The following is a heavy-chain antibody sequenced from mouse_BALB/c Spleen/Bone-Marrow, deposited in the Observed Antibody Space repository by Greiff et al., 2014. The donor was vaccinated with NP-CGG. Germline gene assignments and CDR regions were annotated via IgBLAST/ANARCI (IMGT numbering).Heavy chain of an antibody. CDR2: IWAGGST. CDR1: GVSLTRYG. D-gene: IGHD2-3*01. CDR3: ARVYLWYFDV. Sequence: QGQLKDSGPGLGAPSQSLSITFTVSGVSLTRYGVHWVRQPPGKGLEWLGVIWAGGSTNYNSALMSRLSISKDNSKSQVFLKMNSLQTDDTAMYYCARVYLWYFDVWGVGTTVTVSS. J-gene: IGHJ1*01. V-gene: IGHV2-9*02.